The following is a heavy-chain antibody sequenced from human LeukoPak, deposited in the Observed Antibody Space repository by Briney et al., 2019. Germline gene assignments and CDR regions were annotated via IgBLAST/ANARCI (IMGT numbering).Heavy chain of an antibody. J-gene: IGHJ4*02. D-gene: IGHD4-17*01. Sequence: PSETLSLTCTVSGGSISSSSYYWGWIRQPPGKGLEWIGSIYYSGSTYYNPSLKSRVTISVDTSKNQFSLKLSSVTAADTAVYYCARETTVTTNFDYWGQGTLVTVSS. CDR2: IYYSGST. CDR3: ARETTVTTNFDY. CDR1: GGSISSSSYY. V-gene: IGHV4-39*07.